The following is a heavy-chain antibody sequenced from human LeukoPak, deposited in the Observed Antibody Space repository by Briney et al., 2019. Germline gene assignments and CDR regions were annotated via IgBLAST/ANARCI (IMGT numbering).Heavy chain of an antibody. CDR3: ARGPYDYVWGSYRRDYFDY. D-gene: IGHD3-16*02. CDR1: GFTFSSYS. CDR2: ISSSAATI. J-gene: IGHJ4*02. Sequence: PGGSLRLSCAASGFTFSSYSMNWVRQAPGKGLEWVSYISSSAATIYYADSVKGRFTISRDNAKKSLYLQMNSLRAEDTAVYYCARGPYDYVWGSYRRDYFDYWGQGTLVTVSS. V-gene: IGHV3-48*04.